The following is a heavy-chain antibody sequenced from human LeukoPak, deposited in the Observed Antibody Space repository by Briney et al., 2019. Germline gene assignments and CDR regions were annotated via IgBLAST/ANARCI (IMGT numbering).Heavy chain of an antibody. Sequence: GGSLRLSCAASGFTFSNYAMSWVRQAPGKGLEWVSVISGSGGSTYYADSVKGRFTISRDNPKNTLYLQMNSLRAEDTAVYYCAKTSTTIFGVVITYFDYWGQGTLVTVSS. J-gene: IGHJ4*02. V-gene: IGHV3-23*01. D-gene: IGHD3-3*01. CDR2: ISGSGGST. CDR3: AKTSTTIFGVVITYFDY. CDR1: GFTFSNYA.